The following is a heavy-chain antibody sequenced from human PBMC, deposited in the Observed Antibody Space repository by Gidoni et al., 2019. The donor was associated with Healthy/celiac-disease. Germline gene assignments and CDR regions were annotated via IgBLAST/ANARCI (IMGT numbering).Heavy chain of an antibody. CDR2: ISAYNGNT. D-gene: IGHD3-3*01. V-gene: IGHV1-18*01. J-gene: IGHJ6*02. CDR1: GYTFTSYG. CDR3: ARAGIFGVVIMGYYGMDV. Sequence: QVQLVQSGAEVKKPGASVKVSCKASGYTFTSYGISWVRQAHGPGLEWMGWISAYNGNTHYAQKLQGRVTMTTDTSTSTAYMELRSLRSDDTAVYYCARAGIFGVVIMGYYGMDVWGQGTTVTVSS.